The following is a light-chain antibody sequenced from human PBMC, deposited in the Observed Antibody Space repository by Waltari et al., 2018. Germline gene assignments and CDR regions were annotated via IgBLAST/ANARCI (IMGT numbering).Light chain of an antibody. CDR1: QSVSNNY. CDR3: QQYGRSPRT. V-gene: IGKV3-20*01. J-gene: IGKJ2*01. CDR2: GAS. Sequence: EIVLTQSPDTLSLSPGERATLYCRAGQSVSNNYLAWYQHKPGQAPRLLIYGASTRATAIPGRFTGSGSGTEFTLTITRLESEDFAVYFCQQYGRSPRTFGQGTKLEIK.